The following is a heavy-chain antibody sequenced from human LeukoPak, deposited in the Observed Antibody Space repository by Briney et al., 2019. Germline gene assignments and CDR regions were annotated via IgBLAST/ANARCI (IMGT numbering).Heavy chain of an antibody. Sequence: ASVKVSCKASGYTFTSYYMHWVRQAPGQGLEWMGIINPNSGGTNYAQKFQGRVTMTRDTSISTAYMELSRLRSDDTAVYYCARRESDSSLGAFDIWGQGTMVTVSS. V-gene: IGHV1-2*02. D-gene: IGHD6-13*01. CDR2: INPNSGGT. CDR1: GYTFTSYY. J-gene: IGHJ3*02. CDR3: ARRESDSSLGAFDI.